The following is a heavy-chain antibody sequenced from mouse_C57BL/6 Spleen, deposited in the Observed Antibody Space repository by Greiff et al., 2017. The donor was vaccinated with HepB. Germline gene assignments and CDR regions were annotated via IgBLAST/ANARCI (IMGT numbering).Heavy chain of an antibody. J-gene: IGHJ3*01. CDR1: GYAFSSYW. Sequence: VQLQESGAELVKPGASVKISCKASGYAFSSYWMNWVKQRPGKGLEWIGQIYPGDGDTNYNGKFKGKATLTADKSSSTAYMQLSSLTSEDSAVYFCALYYDYDGRFAYWGQGTLVTVSA. CDR2: IYPGDGDT. D-gene: IGHD2-4*01. CDR3: ALYYDYDGRFAY. V-gene: IGHV1-80*01.